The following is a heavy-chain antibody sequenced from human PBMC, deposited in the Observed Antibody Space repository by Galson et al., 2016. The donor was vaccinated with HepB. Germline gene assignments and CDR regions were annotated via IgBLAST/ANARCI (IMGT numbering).Heavy chain of an antibody. D-gene: IGHD2/OR15-2a*01. CDR3: ARRHEYCPPVGCSVDY. Sequence: SLRLSCAASGFTFNKYGMHWVRQSPGKGLEWVAADSMDGRRKFYADSVKGRFTISRDIPNSMLFLQMSSLRADETAVYYCARRHEYCPPVGCSVDYWGQGTLVSVSS. J-gene: IGHJ4*02. CDR2: DSMDGRRK. V-gene: IGHV3-30*03. CDR1: GFTFNKYG.